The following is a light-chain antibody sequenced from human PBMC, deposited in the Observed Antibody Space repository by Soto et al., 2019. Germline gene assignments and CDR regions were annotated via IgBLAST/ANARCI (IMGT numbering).Light chain of an antibody. CDR2: GAS. CDR3: QQYNNWRT. CDR1: QSVSSN. J-gene: IGKJ1*01. Sequence: EIVTTQYPATLSVSPGERATLSSRASQSVSSNLAWYQQKPGQAPRLLIYGASTRATGIPARFSGSGSGTEFTLTISSLQSEDFAVYYCQQYNNWRTFGQGTKVDIK. V-gene: IGKV3-15*01.